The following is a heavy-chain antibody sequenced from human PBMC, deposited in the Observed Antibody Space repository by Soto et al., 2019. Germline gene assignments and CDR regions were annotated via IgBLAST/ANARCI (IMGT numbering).Heavy chain of an antibody. V-gene: IGHV4-61*01. CDR3: ARYSMAQEVDFDV. CDR2: IYDSGST. Sequence: SETLSLTCTVSGGSVSSGRYYWSWIRQPPGKGLEWIGYIYDSGSTKYSPALKSRVSMSVDTSKNLFSLKMNSVTAADTAVYYWARYSMAQEVDFDVW. D-gene: IGHD3-3*01. CDR1: GGSVSSGRYY. J-gene: IGHJ6*01.